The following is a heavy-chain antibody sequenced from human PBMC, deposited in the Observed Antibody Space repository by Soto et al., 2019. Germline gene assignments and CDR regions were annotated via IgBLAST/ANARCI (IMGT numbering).Heavy chain of an antibody. Sequence: QLQLQESGPGLVKPSETLSLTCTVSGGSISSSSYYWGWIRQPPGKGLEWIGSIYYSGSTYYNPSLKSRVTISVDTSKNQFSLKLSSVTAADTAVYYCASNVAAAGTPFFDYWGQGTLVTVSS. D-gene: IGHD6-13*01. J-gene: IGHJ4*02. CDR1: GGSISSSSYY. V-gene: IGHV4-39*01. CDR2: IYYSGST. CDR3: ASNVAAAGTPFFDY.